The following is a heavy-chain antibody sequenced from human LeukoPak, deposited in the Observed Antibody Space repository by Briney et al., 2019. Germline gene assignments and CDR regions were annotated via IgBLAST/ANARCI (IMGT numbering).Heavy chain of an antibody. D-gene: IGHD6-13*01. CDR3: ARIGSSWYLDY. CDR2: IISSSSYI. Sequence: TGGSLRLSCAASGFTFSSYSMNWVRQAPGKGLEWVSSIISSSSYIYYADSVKGRFTISRDNAKNSLYLQMNSLRAEDTAVYYCARIGSSWYLDYWGQGTLVTVSS. J-gene: IGHJ4*02. CDR1: GFTFSSYS. V-gene: IGHV3-21*01.